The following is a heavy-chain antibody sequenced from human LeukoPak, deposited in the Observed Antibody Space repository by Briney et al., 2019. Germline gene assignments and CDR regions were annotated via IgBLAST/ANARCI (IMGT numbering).Heavy chain of an antibody. Sequence: PGGSLRLSCAASGFTFSSYWMHWVRQAPGKGLVWVSRIKGDGSSTTHADSVKGRFTISRDNAKNTLYLQMNSLRAEDTAVYYCARDLRGGRPDYWGQGTLVTVSS. CDR1: GFTFSSYW. J-gene: IGHJ4*02. D-gene: IGHD3-16*01. CDR3: ARDLRGGRPDY. CDR2: IKGDGSST. V-gene: IGHV3-74*01.